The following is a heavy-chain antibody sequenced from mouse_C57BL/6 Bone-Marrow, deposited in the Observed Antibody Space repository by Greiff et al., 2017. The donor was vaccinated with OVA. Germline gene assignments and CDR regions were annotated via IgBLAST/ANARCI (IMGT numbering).Heavy chain of an antibody. J-gene: IGHJ4*01. V-gene: IGHV1-81*01. CDR2: IYPRSGNT. Sequence: QVQLQQSGAELARPGASVKLSCKASGYTFTSYGISWVKQRTGQGLEWIGEIYPRSGNTYYNEKCKGTATLTADKTSSTAYMELRSLTSEDSAVYFCARKDYDGDYYAMDYWGQGTSVTVSS. CDR1: GYTFTSYG. CDR3: ARKDYDGDYYAMDY. D-gene: IGHD2-3*01.